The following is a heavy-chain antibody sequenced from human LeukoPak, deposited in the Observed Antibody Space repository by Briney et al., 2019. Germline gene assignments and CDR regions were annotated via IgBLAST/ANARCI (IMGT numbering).Heavy chain of an antibody. CDR1: GLTFRNYA. D-gene: IGHD3-10*01. CDR2: TTYDASDK. Sequence: GGSLRLSCAASGLTFRNYAMHWVRQAPGKGLEWVAVTTYDASDKDYADSVKGRFTISRDNSKNTLYLQMNSLRPEDTAVYFCARDGAGTYLPDYWGQGILVTVSS. CDR3: ARDGAGTYLPDY. J-gene: IGHJ4*02. V-gene: IGHV3-30*04.